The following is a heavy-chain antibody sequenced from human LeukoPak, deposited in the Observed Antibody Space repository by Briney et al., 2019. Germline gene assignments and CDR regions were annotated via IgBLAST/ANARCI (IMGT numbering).Heavy chain of an antibody. D-gene: IGHD2-2*01. Sequence: KPSETLSLTCSVSGGSISGYYWSWIRQLPGERLEWIGFVYHNGRTTYNPSLESRLTLSVDTSKSQFSLNLSSVTAADTAVYYCAREVRDVVAVPAASWGQGTLVTVSS. CDR3: AREVRDVVAVPAAS. CDR1: GGSISGYY. CDR2: VYHNGRT. V-gene: IGHV4-4*08. J-gene: IGHJ4*02.